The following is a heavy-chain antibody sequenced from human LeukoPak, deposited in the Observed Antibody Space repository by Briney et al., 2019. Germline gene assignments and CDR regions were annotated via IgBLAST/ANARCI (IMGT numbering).Heavy chain of an antibody. D-gene: IGHD6-6*01. CDR1: GDALIGYY. Sequence: ASVKVSCKASGDALIGYYVHWVRQAPGHGLEWVGWINPHSGGTDYTQKFQGRVTMTRDTTISTTYMELSRLRSDDTAVYYCAREETSIITRPWYWGQGTLVTVSS. J-gene: IGHJ4*02. CDR2: INPHSGGT. CDR3: AREETSIITRPWY. V-gene: IGHV1-2*02.